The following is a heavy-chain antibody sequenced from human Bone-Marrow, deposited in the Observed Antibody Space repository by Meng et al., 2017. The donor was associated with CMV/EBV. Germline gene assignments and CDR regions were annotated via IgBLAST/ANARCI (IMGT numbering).Heavy chain of an antibody. CDR2: ISGSGGST. D-gene: IGHD3-3*01. J-gene: IGHJ4*02. CDR1: GFTFSSYA. Sequence: GESLKISCAASGFTFSSYAMSWVRQAPGKGLEWVSAISGSGGSTYYADSVKGRFTISRDNSKNTLYLQMNSLRAEDTAVYYCAKDRRYDFWSGFGYWGQGTLVTVSS. V-gene: IGHV3-23*01. CDR3: AKDRRYDFWSGFGY.